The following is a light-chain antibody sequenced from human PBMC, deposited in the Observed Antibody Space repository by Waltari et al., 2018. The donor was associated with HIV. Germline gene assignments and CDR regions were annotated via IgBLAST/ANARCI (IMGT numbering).Light chain of an antibody. CDR3: QQYSTSLT. V-gene: IGKV1-5*03. CDR1: QSISNW. Sequence: DIQMTQSPSTLSASVGDRITITCRASQSISNWLAWYQRKSGKAPKLLISKASIVESGVPSRVSGSGSGTQFTLTISSVQTDDFATYYCQQYSTSLTFGQGTKLE. CDR2: KAS. J-gene: IGKJ2*01.